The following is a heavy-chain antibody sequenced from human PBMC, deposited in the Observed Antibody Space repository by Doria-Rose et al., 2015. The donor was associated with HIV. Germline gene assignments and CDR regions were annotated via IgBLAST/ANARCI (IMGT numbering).Heavy chain of an antibody. Sequence: QVTLKESGPVLVKPTETLTPTCTVSGVSLSSPGMGVSWIRQPPGKALEWLANIFSDDERSYKTSLKSRLTISRSTSKSQVVLTMTDMDPVDTATYYCARIKSSRWYHKYYFDFWGQGALVIVSA. CDR1: GVSLSSPGMG. D-gene: IGHD6-13*01. CDR3: ARIKSSRWYHKYYFDF. J-gene: IGHJ4*02. CDR2: IFSDDER. V-gene: IGHV2-26*01.